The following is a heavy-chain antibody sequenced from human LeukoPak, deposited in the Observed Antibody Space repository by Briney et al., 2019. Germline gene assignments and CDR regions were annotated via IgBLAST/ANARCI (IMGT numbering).Heavy chain of an antibody. J-gene: IGHJ6*03. V-gene: IGHV4-34*01. CDR3: ARGGYCSRTSWCRRVKYYMDV. CDR2: INHSGST. CDR1: GGSFSGYY. Sequence: SETLSLTCAVYGGSFSGYYWSWIRQPPGKGLEWIGEINHSGSTNYNPSLKSRVTISVDTSKNQFSLKLSSVTAADTAVYYCARGGYCSRTSWCRRVKYYMDVWGKGTTVTVSS. D-gene: IGHD2-2*01.